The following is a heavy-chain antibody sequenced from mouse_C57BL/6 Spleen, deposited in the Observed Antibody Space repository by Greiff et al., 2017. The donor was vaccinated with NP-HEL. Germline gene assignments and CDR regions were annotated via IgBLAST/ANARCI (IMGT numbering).Heavy chain of an antibody. CDR1: GFTFSSYA. J-gene: IGHJ2*01. CDR3: ARGGDYYYGVDY. CDR2: ISDGGSYT. V-gene: IGHV5-4*03. D-gene: IGHD1-1*01. Sequence: EVMLVESGGGLVKPGGSLKLSCAASGFTFSSYAMSWVRQTPEKRLEWVATISDGGSYTYYPDTVKGRFTISRDNAKNNLYLQMSHLKSEDTAMYYCARGGDYYYGVDYWGQGTTLTVSS.